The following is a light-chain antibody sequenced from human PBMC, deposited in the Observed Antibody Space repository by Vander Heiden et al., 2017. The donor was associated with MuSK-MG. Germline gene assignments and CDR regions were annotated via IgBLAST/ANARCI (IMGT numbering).Light chain of an antibody. CDR1: QSLVYSDGNTY. Sequence: DVVMTQSPVCLPVTLGQPASISCRSSQSLVYSDGNTYLNWFQHRPCLSPRRLIYKGSNRDSGVPDRFSGCGSGTDFTLKIMSVEAEDLGVSYSWQGSHWVSTLGPGTKMXIK. CDR3: WQGSHWVST. CDR2: KGS. J-gene: IGKJ2*01. V-gene: IGKV2-30*01.